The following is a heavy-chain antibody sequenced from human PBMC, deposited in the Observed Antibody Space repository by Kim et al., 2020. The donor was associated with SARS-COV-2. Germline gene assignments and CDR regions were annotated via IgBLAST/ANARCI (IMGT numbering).Heavy chain of an antibody. V-gene: IGHV3-23*01. CDR2: ISAAGDIT. CDR3: AKDRGWNDAFHI. D-gene: IGHD1-1*01. Sequence: GGSLRLSCAASGFTFRSYAMTWVRQAPGKGLEWVSGISAAGDITFHADSVKGRFSISRDNSRNTLSLQMNSLRAEDTAVYFCAKDRGWNDAFHIWGQGTVVTVSS. CDR1: GFTFRSYA. J-gene: IGHJ3*02.